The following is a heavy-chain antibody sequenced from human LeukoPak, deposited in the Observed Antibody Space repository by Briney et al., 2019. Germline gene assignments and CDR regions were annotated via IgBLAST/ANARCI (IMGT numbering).Heavy chain of an antibody. CDR1: GGTFSSYT. CDR2: IIPILGIA. D-gene: IGHD6-13*01. J-gene: IGHJ5*02. Sequence: SVKVSCKASGGTFSSYTISWVRQAPGQGLEWMGRIIPILGIANYAQKFQGRVTITADKSTSTAYMELSSLRSEDTAVYCCARAPIAAAYNWFDPWGQGTLVTVSS. CDR3: ARAPIAAAYNWFDP. V-gene: IGHV1-69*02.